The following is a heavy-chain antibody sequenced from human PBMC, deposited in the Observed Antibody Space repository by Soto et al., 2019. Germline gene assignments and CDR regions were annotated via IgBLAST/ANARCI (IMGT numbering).Heavy chain of an antibody. CDR1: GGSISSINW. J-gene: IGHJ6*02. Sequence: SETLSLTCDVSGGSISSINWWSWVRQPPGKGLKWIGEIYHSGSTTYNPSLKSRVTISVDKSKNQFSLKLKSVTAADTAIYYCARGGGPDIAYGMDVWGQGTTVTVSS. V-gene: IGHV4-4*02. CDR2: IYHSGST. D-gene: IGHD5-12*01. CDR3: ARGGGPDIAYGMDV.